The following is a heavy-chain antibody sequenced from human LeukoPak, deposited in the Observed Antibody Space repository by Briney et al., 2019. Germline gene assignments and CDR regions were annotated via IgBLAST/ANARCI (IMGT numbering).Heavy chain of an antibody. Sequence: GGSLRLSCAASGFTFSDCYMTWIRHAPGKGLEYISYIGGSGSDITYADSVRGRFTVSRDNAKNSLYLQMNSLRVEDKAVYYCARYARLLGYWGQGSLVTVSS. V-gene: IGHV3-11*01. J-gene: IGHJ4*02. CDR2: IGGSGSDI. D-gene: IGHD2-2*01. CDR1: GFTFSDCY. CDR3: ARYARLLGY.